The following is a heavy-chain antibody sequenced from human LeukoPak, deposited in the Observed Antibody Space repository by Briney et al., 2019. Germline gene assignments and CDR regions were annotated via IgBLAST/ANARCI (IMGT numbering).Heavy chain of an antibody. V-gene: IGHV1-69*05. D-gene: IGHD1-26*01. CDR3: ARGAVGATGAFDY. Sequence: SVKVSCKASGYTFTSYGISWVRQAPGQGLEWMGGIIPIFGTANYAQKFQGRVTITTDESTSTAYMELSSLRSEDTAVYYCARGAVGATGAFDYWGQGTLVTVSS. J-gene: IGHJ4*02. CDR1: GYTFTSYG. CDR2: IIPIFGTA.